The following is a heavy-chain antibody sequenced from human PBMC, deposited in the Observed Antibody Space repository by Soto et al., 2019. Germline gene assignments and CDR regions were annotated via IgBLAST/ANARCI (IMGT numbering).Heavy chain of an antibody. CDR2: ISSYNANT. J-gene: IGHJ6*02. CDR1: GYTFTSYG. Sequence: QVQLVQSGAEVKKPGASVKVSCKASGYTFTSYGISWVRQAPGQGLEWMGWISSYNANTNYEQKLQGRVTMTTDTSTNTAYMELRSLKFDDTAVYYCAREGVYRWAYYYYGMDVWGQGTTVTVSS. D-gene: IGHD2-8*02. V-gene: IGHV1-18*01. CDR3: AREGVYRWAYYYYGMDV.